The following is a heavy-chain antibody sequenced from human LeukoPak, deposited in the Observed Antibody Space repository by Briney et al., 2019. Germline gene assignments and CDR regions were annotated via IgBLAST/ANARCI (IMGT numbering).Heavy chain of an antibody. V-gene: IGHV1-2*02. CDR1: GYTFTGYY. D-gene: IGHD5-12*01. Sequence: ASVKVSCKASGYTFTGYYMHWVRQAPGQGLEWMGWINPNSGGTNYAQKFQGRVTMTRDTSISTAYMELSRLRSDDTAVYYCARAIRYSGYDFGYFDYWGQGTLVTVSS. CDR2: INPNSGGT. CDR3: ARAIRYSGYDFGYFDY. J-gene: IGHJ4*02.